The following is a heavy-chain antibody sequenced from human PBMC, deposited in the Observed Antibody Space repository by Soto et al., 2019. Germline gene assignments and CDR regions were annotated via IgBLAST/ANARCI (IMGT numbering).Heavy chain of an antibody. CDR2: ISAYNGNT. CDR1: GYTFTSYG. Sequence: QVQLVQSGAEVKKPGASVKVSCKASGYTFTSYGISWVRQAPGQGLEGMGWISAYNGNTNYALKLQGRVTITTDTSTSTAYMERRSLRSDDTAVYYCACEQGSGFRAPPTVWGQGTTVTVSS. V-gene: IGHV1-18*01. CDR3: ACEQGSGFRAPPTV. J-gene: IGHJ6*02.